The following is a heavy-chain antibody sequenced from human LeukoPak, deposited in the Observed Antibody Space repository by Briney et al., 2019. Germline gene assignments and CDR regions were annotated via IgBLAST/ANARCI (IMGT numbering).Heavy chain of an antibody. Sequence: SETLSLTCAVNGGSFSGYYWSWIRQPPGKGLGWIGEINLRGSTNYNPSLKSRVTISVDTSKNQFSLKLSSVTAADTAVYYCARRVAFDIWGQGTMVTVSS. J-gene: IGHJ3*02. CDR2: INLRGST. CDR3: ARRVAFDI. CDR1: GGSFSGYY. V-gene: IGHV4-34*01.